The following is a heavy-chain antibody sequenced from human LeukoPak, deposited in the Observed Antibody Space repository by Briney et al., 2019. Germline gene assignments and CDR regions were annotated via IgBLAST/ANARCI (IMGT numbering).Heavy chain of an antibody. V-gene: IGHV4-61*05. D-gene: IGHD3-22*01. CDR3: ARVYYYDSSGYYQVRAFDI. CDR1: GASISSSNYY. CDR2: IYYSGST. J-gene: IGHJ3*02. Sequence: SETLSLTCAVSGASISSSNYYWGWVRQSPGKGLEWIGYIYYSGSTNYNPSLKSRVTISVDTSKNQFSLKLSSVTAADTAVYYCARVYYYDSSGYYQVRAFDIWGQGTMVTVSS.